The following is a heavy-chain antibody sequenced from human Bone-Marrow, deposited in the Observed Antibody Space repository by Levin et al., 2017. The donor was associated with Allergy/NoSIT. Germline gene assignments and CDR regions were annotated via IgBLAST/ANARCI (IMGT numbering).Heavy chain of an antibody. J-gene: IGHJ6*02. CDR3: ARGHFPYYYYGMDV. Sequence: GESLKISCAASGFTFSNYGMHWVRQAPGKGLEWVAVIWYDGSNKNYAESVKGRFTISRDNSRNTLYLQMNSLRAEDTALYYCARGHFPYYYYGMDVWGQGTTVVVSS. CDR2: IWYDGSNK. CDR1: GFTFSNYG. V-gene: IGHV3-33*01.